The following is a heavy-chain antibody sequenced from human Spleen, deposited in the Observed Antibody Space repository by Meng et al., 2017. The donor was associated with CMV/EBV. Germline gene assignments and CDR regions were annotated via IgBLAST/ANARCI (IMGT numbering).Heavy chain of an antibody. CDR2: IYPGDSDT. V-gene: IGHV5-51*01. Sequence: GESLKISCKGSEYSFTDYWIGWVRQMPGKGLEWMGIIYPGDSDTRYSPSFQGQVTISADKSLSTAYLQWSSLKASDTAMYYCARHYLGVNYYYYGMGVWGQGTTVTVSS. J-gene: IGHJ6*02. CDR1: EYSFTDYW. CDR3: ARHYLGVNYYYYGMGV. D-gene: IGHD3-16*01.